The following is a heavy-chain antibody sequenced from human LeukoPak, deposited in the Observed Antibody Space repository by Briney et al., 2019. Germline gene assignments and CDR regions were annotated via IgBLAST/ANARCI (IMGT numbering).Heavy chain of an antibody. Sequence: PSQTLPLTCTVSGGSISSGSYYWSWIRQPAGKGLEWIGRIYTSGSTNYNPSLKSRVTISVDTSKNQFSLKLSSVTAADTAAYYCAREGNHAFDIWGQGTMVTVSS. CDR1: GGSISSGSYY. V-gene: IGHV4-61*02. D-gene: IGHD1-14*01. J-gene: IGHJ3*02. CDR3: AREGNHAFDI. CDR2: IYTSGST.